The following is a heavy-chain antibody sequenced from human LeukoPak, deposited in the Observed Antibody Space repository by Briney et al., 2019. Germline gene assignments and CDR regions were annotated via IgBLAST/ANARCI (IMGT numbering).Heavy chain of an antibody. D-gene: IGHD3-22*01. Sequence: SETLSLSCTVSGGSFSSDYWCWIRQRPGRGLEWIGYIYYGGSTTYNPYLKSRVTISVDTSKNQFSLKLSSVTATDTAVYYCASIYYDSEAIDIWGQGTMVTVSS. V-gene: IGHV4-59*01. J-gene: IGHJ3*02. CDR2: IYYGGST. CDR3: ASIYYDSEAIDI. CDR1: GGSFSSDY.